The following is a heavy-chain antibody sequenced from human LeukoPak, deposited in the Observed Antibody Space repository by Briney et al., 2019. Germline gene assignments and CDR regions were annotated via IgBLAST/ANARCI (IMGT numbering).Heavy chain of an antibody. CDR3: TRDGGGSYPGWFDP. CDR2: IRSKAYGGTT. CDR1: GFTFGEYA. Sequence: PGGSLRLSCTAPGFTFGEYAMSWFRQAPGKGLEWVGFIRSKAYGGTTEYAASVKGRFTISRDDSKSIAYLQMNSLKTEDTAVYYCTRDGGGSYPGWFDPWGQGTLVTVSS. J-gene: IGHJ5*02. D-gene: IGHD1-26*01. V-gene: IGHV3-49*03.